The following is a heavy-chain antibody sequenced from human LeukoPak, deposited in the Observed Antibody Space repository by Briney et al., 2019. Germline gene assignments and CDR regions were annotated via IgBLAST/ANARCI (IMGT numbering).Heavy chain of an antibody. J-gene: IGHJ3*02. CDR3: ARVGSGWWRDAFDN. CDR1: GFTFSTYA. D-gene: IGHD6-19*01. V-gene: IGHV3-64*01. Sequence: GGSLRLSCAASGFTFSTYAMHWVRQAPGKGLEYVSAISSNGGSTYYANSVKGRFTISRDNSKNTLYLQMGSLRDEDMAVYYCARVGSGWWRDAFDNWGQGTMVTVSS. CDR2: ISSNGGST.